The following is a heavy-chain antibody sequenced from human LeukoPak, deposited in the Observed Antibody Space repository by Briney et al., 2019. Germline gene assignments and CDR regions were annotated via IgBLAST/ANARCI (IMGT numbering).Heavy chain of an antibody. CDR2: ISVDGDTK. CDR1: GFTFDDFP. Sequence: GGSLRLSCAASGFTFDDFPMHWVRQQPWKGLEWVSLISVDGDTKYYADSVRGRFTISRDNSKNSLYLQMNSLRTEDTAFYFCAKDIIGYAPLWGQGTLVTVSS. V-gene: IGHV3-43*01. D-gene: IGHD2-2*01. J-gene: IGHJ4*02. CDR3: AKDIIGYAPL.